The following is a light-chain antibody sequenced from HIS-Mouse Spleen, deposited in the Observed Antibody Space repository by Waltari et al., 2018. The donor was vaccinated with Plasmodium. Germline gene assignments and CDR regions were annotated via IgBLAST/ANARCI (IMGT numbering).Light chain of an antibody. CDR1: QSVLYSPNNKNY. V-gene: IGKV4-1*01. J-gene: IGKJ4*01. Sequence: IAMTQSPDSLAVSLGERATINCKSSQSVLYSPNNKNYLACYHQKPGQPPNLLIYWASTRESGVPDRFSSSGSGTDFTLTISSLQAEDMAVYYCQQYYSTPLTFGGGTKVEI. CDR3: QQYYSTPLT. CDR2: WAS.